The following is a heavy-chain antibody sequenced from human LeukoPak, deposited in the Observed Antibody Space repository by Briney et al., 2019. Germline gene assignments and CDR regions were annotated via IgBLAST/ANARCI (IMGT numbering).Heavy chain of an antibody. CDR2: IYYSGST. J-gene: IGHJ4*02. D-gene: IGHD3-16*01. V-gene: IGHV4-59*12. Sequence: PSQTLSLTCTVSGDSISSYYWSWIRQPPGKGLEWIGYIYYSGSTNYNPSLKSRVTISVDTSKNQFSLKLSSVTAADTAVYYCAAGLITFEGVWGQGTLVTVSS. CDR1: GDSISSYY. CDR3: AAGLITFEGV.